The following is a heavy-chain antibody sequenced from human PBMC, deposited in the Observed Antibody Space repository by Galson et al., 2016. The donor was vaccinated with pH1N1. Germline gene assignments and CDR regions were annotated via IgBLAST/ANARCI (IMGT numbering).Heavy chain of an antibody. J-gene: IGHJ4*02. CDR1: GFTFSSYG. D-gene: IGHD4-17*01. CDR2: IWYDGSNK. CDR3: AKVDRDDYGDYALDY. Sequence: SLRLSCAASGFTFSSYGMHWVRQAPGKGLEWVAVIWYDGSNKYYADSVKGRFTISRDNSKNTLFLQMNSLRPEDTAVYYCAKVDRDDYGDYALDYWGQGTLVTVSS. V-gene: IGHV3-33*06.